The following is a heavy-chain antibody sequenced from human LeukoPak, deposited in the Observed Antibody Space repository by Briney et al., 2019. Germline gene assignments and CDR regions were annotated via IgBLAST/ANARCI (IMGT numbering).Heavy chain of an antibody. CDR3: AKSWNYYDSSGDDALDI. J-gene: IGHJ3*02. CDR1: EFSVGSNY. D-gene: IGHD3-22*01. Sequence: TGGSLRLSCAASEFSVGSNYMTWVRQAPGKGLEWVSLIYSGGSTYYADSVKGRFTISRDNSKNTLYLQMNSLRVEDTAVYYCAKSWNYYDSSGDDALDIWGQGTMVTVSS. V-gene: IGHV3-53*01. CDR2: IYSGGST.